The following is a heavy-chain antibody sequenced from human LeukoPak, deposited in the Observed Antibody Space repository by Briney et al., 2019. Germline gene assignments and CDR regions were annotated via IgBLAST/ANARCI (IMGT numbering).Heavy chain of an antibody. J-gene: IGHJ4*02. CDR2: IRSKAYGGTT. CDR3: TRNEDIVVVVAAGEPYFDY. V-gene: IGHV3-49*04. D-gene: IGHD2-15*01. CDR1: RFSFSDYD. Sequence: GRSLRLSCRASRFSFSDYDMHWVRQAPGKGLGWVGFIRSKAYGGTTEYAASVKGRFTISRDDSKSIAYLQMNSLKTEDTAVYYCTRNEDIVVVVAAGEPYFDYWGQGTLVTVSS.